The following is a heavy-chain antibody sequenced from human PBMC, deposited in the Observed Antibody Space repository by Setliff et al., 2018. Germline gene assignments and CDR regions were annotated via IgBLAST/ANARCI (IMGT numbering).Heavy chain of an antibody. J-gene: IGHJ4*02. D-gene: IGHD2-2*01. V-gene: IGHV1-18*01. Sequence: ASVKVSCKTSGYTFTNYGITWVRQAPGQGLEWMGWIFPKTGNTNYAHKLQGRVSMTTDTSTGTAYMELRSLRSDDTAVYYCSRLVRYCTTTTCQRASGGEFWGQGTLVTVSS. CDR1: GYTFTNYG. CDR3: SRLVRYCTTTTCQRASGGEF. CDR2: IFPKTGNT.